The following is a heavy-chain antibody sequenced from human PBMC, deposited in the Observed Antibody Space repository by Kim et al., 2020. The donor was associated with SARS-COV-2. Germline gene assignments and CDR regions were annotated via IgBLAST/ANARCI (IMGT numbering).Heavy chain of an antibody. CDR2: GSA. V-gene: IGHV4-34*01. J-gene: IGHJ5*02. Sequence: GSANYNPSLQSRVTISVDTSKNQFSLKLSSVTAADTAVYYCARGRGRFDPWGQGTLVTVSS. CDR3: ARGRGRFDP.